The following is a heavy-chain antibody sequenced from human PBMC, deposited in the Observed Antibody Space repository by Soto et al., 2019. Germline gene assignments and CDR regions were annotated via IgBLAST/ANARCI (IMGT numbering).Heavy chain of an antibody. Sequence: QVQLVQSGAEVKKPGSSVKVSCKASGGTFSSYTISWVRQAPGQGLEWMGRIIPILGIANYAQKFQGRVTITADKSTSTAYMELSSLRSEYTAVYYCAHGRWEESRGGYRGWFDPWRQGTRVTVSS. D-gene: IGHD5-12*01. V-gene: IGHV1-69*02. J-gene: IGHJ5*02. CDR1: GGTFSSYT. CDR2: IIPILGIA. CDR3: AHGRWEESRGGYRGWFDP.